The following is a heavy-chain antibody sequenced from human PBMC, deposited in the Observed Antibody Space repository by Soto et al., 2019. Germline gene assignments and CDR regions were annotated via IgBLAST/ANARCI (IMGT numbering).Heavy chain of an antibody. D-gene: IGHD3-22*01. V-gene: IGHV3-23*01. Sequence: GGSLRLSCAASGFTFSSYAMSWVRQAPGKGLEWVSAISGSGGSTYYADSVKGRFTISRDNPKNTLYLQMNSLRAEDTAVYYCAKDAGLTYYYDSSGQLHLDYWGQGTLVTVSS. J-gene: IGHJ4*02. CDR1: GFTFSSYA. CDR2: ISGSGGST. CDR3: AKDAGLTYYYDSSGQLHLDY.